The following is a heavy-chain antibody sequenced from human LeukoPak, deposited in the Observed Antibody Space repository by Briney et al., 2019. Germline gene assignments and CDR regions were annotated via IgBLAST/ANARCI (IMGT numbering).Heavy chain of an antibody. V-gene: IGHV1-2*02. CDR1: GCTFTDHY. CDR2: IGPHSTFT. CDR3: VRESEGPFSKYFDY. J-gene: IGHJ4*02. Sequence: ASVKVSCKSSGCTFTDHYIHWVRQGPGQGLEWMGYIGPHSTFTSSPQELQGRVTMTRDASMSTAYMELTRLTSDYTAVYYCVRESEGPFSKYFDYWGQGTLVTVSS. D-gene: IGHD3-3*02.